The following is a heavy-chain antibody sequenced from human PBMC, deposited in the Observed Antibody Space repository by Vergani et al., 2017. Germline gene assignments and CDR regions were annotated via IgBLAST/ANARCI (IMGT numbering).Heavy chain of an antibody. J-gene: IGHJ1*01. Sequence: EVQLLESGGGLVQPGGSRRLSCAGAGFTFDTYTMADVRQAPGKGLEWVATISSGGGDIFYADSVKGRFTISRDNSKNTLFLQMNSLKDEYTAVYYCTTAWGLYYLHGEYFQYWGRGTLVSVSS. CDR3: TTAWGLYYLHGEYFQY. CDR2: ISSGGGDI. V-gene: IGHV3-23*01. D-gene: IGHD3-10*01. CDR1: GFTFDTYT.